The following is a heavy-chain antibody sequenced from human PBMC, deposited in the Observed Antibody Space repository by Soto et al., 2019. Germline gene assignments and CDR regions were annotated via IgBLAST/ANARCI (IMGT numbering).Heavy chain of an antibody. D-gene: IGHD2-15*01. Sequence: PGGSLRLSCAASGFTFSSYGMHWVRQAPGKGLEWVAVISYDGSNKYYADSVKGRFTISRDNSKNTLSLQMNSLRAEDTATYYCANARCSGNSCYVPDYWGHRSPVTVSS. CDR1: GFTFSSYG. CDR2: ISYDGSNK. J-gene: IGHJ4*01. V-gene: IGHV3-30*18. CDR3: ANARCSGNSCYVPDY.